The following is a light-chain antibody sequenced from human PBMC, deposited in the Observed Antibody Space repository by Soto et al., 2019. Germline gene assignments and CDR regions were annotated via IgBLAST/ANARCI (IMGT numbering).Light chain of an antibody. V-gene: IGKV3-20*01. CDR3: QQYHSSPRK. CDR2: GTS. CDR1: QSLTSGY. J-gene: IGKJ1*01. Sequence: IVLTQSPGTLSLSPGERATLSFRASQSLTSGYLAWYRQKPGQAPRLLIYGTSSRATGIPDRFSGSGSGTDFTLTISRLEPEDFAVYYCQQYHSSPRKFGQGTKVDIK.